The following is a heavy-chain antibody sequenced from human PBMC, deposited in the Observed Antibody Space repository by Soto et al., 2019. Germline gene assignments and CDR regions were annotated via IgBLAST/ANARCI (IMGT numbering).Heavy chain of an antibody. CDR1: GFSFSSYG. J-gene: IGHJ4*02. CDR2: ISYDGTDE. V-gene: IGHV3-30*18. Sequence: QVQLVESGGGVVQPGRSLRLSCAASGFSFSSYGMHWVRQAPGKGLEWVAMISYDGTDEYYADSVKGRFTISRDNSKNAVYQKMNSLRAEDTAVYYWAKQECDWNDHFVYWGQGTLVTVSS. D-gene: IGHD1-1*01. CDR3: AKQECDWNDHFVY.